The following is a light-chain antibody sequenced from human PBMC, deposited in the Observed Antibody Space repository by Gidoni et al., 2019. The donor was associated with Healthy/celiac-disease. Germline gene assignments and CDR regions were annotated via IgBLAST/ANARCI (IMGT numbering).Light chain of an antibody. CDR3: GTWDSSLSAVV. CDR2: DNN. V-gene: IGLV1-51*01. J-gene: IGLJ2*01. Sequence: QSVLEHPPSMSAGPGQEVTISCSGSSSNIGNNYVSWYQPLPGTAPKPLIYDNNKRPSGIPDRFSGSKSGTSATLGITGLQTGDEADYYCGTWDSSLSAVVFGGGTKLTVL. CDR1: SSNIGNNY.